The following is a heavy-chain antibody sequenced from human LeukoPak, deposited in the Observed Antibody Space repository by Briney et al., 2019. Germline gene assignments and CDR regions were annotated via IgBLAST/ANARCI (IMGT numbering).Heavy chain of an antibody. Sequence: SDTLALICAVYGGPFRGYYWSWIRQPPGKGLEGIGEINHSGSTNYNPSLKSRVTISVDTSKNQFSLKLSSVTAADTAVYYCARGGFPYITMVQGVIGWFDPWGQGTLVTVSS. CDR2: INHSGST. V-gene: IGHV4-34*01. D-gene: IGHD3-10*01. CDR3: ARGGFPYITMVQGVIGWFDP. J-gene: IGHJ5*02. CDR1: GGPFRGYY.